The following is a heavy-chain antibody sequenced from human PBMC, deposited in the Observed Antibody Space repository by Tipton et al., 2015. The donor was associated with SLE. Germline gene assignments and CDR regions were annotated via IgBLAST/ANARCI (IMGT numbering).Heavy chain of an antibody. CDR1: GFTFSDYY. CDR3: ARAPRYSSGYYNYMDV. CDR2: ISSSSTYT. D-gene: IGHD6-19*01. J-gene: IGHJ6*03. Sequence: SLRLSCAASGFTFSDYYMSWIRQAPGKGLEWLSYISSSSTYTNYADSVRGRFTISRDNAKNSLYLQMSSLRAEDTAVYYCARAPRYSSGYYNYMDVWGKGTTVTVSS. V-gene: IGHV3-11*05.